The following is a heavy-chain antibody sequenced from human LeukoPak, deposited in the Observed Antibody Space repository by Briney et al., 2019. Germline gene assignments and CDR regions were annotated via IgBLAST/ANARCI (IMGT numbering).Heavy chain of an antibody. D-gene: IGHD3-3*01. CDR3: ARSARLMKGVVEVTALDD. Sequence: PGGSLRLSCAASGFSFSNYAMNWVRQAPGKGLEWVSAINNNGGTTYYADSVKGRFAISRDNSKNTVYLQMNSLRAEDTAVYYCARSARLMKGVVEVTALDDWGQGTLVTVSS. CDR1: GFSFSNYA. CDR2: INNNGGTT. V-gene: IGHV3-23*01. J-gene: IGHJ4*02.